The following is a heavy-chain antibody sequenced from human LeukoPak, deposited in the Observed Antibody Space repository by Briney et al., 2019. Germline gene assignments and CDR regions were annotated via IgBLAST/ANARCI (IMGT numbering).Heavy chain of an antibody. CDR3: AREGSDFWSGYSKGYFDY. V-gene: IGHV3-48*01. CDR2: IGSSVSTR. D-gene: IGHD3-3*01. Sequence: GGSLRLSCAVSGFTFSSYSMNWVRRAPAKGLEWVSYIGSSVSTRYYADSVKGRFTISRDNGKHSLYLQMNSLRAEDTPVYYCAREGSDFWSGYSKGYFDYWGQGTLVTVSS. CDR1: GFTFSSYS. J-gene: IGHJ4*02.